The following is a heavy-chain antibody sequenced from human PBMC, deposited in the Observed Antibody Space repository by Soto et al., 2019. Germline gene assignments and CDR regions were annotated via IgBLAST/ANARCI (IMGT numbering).Heavy chain of an antibody. J-gene: IGHJ6*02. CDR3: ARCGVATIRIRYYYYGMDV. Sequence: NPSETLSLTCAVYGGSFSGYYWSWIRQPPGKGLEWIGEINHSGSTNYNPSLKSRVTISVDTSKNQFSLKLSSVTAADTAVYYCARCGVATIRIRYYYYGMDVWGQGTTVTVSS. D-gene: IGHD5-12*01. CDR1: GGSFSGYY. CDR2: INHSGST. V-gene: IGHV4-34*01.